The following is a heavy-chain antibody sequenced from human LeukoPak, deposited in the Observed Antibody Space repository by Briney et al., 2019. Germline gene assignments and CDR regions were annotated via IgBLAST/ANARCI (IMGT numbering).Heavy chain of an antibody. J-gene: IGHJ5*02. CDR3: ARGRYHGNVWGSPP. CDR1: GFTFSSYE. V-gene: IGHV3-48*03. D-gene: IGHD3-16*01. Sequence: PGGSLRLSCTASGFTFSSYEMNWVRQAPGKGLEWVSYISSSGSTIYYADSVKGRFTISRDNAKDSLYLQMDSLRAEDTAVYYRARGRYHGNVWGSPPWGQGILVTFSS. CDR2: ISSSGSTI.